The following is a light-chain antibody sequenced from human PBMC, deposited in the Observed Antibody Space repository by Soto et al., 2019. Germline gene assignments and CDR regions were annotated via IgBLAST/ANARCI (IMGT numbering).Light chain of an antibody. J-gene: IGKJ1*01. V-gene: IGKV3D-15*01. CDR3: QHYNNWPPWT. CDR2: AAS. CDR1: QSLTIN. Sequence: EIGLTQSPGTLSLSPGERATLSCRASQSLTINYLAWYQQKPGQAPRLLIYAASSRAAGIPDRFSGSGSGTEFTLTISSLQSEDFAVYYCQHYNNWPPWTFGQGTKV.